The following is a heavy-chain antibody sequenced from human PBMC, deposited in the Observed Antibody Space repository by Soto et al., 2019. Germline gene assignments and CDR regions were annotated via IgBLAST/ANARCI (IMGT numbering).Heavy chain of an antibody. D-gene: IGHD3-10*01. CDR2: ISGSGGST. CDR3: ATDVQIVLWFGELLPNLDY. CDR1: GFTFSSYA. Sequence: PGGSLRLSCAASGFTFSSYAMSGVRQAPGKGLEWVSAISGSGGSTYYADSVKGRFTISRDNSKNTLYLQMNSLRAEDTAVYYCATDVQIVLWFGELLPNLDYWGQGTLVTV. J-gene: IGHJ4*02. V-gene: IGHV3-23*01.